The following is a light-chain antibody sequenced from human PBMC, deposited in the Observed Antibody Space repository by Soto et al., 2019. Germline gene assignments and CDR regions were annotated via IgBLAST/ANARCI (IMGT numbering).Light chain of an antibody. CDR3: QQVKGFPLT. Sequence: DIQMTQSPSSVSAFVGDRVAITCRASHDIARWLALYQQQPGKAPRLLIYAASSLQSGGPTRFSGSGSGTDFTLTITNLQPEDSAVYYCQQVKGFPLTFGGGTKVEIK. CDR1: HDIARW. V-gene: IGKV1-12*01. CDR2: AAS. J-gene: IGKJ4*01.